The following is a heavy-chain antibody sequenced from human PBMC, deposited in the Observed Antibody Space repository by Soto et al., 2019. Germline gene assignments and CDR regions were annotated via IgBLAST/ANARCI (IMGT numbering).Heavy chain of an antibody. CDR1: GGTFSSYA. CDR2: IIPIFGTA. J-gene: IGHJ4*02. D-gene: IGHD2-15*01. CDR3: ARSSMQYCSGGRCYDY. Sequence: SVKVSCKASGGTFSSYAISWVRQAPGQGLEWMGGIIPIFGTANYAQKFQGRVTITADESTSTAYMELSSLRSEDTAVYYCARSSMQYCSGGRCYDYWGQGTLVTVSS. V-gene: IGHV1-69*13.